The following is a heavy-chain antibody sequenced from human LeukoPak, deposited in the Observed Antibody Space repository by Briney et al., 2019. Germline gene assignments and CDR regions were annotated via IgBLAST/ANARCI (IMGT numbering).Heavy chain of an antibody. V-gene: IGHV1-3*01. CDR1: GYTFTYYA. Sequence: ASVKVSCKASGYTFTYYAMHWVRQAPGQRLEWMGWINAVNGNTKYSQKFQGRVTITMDTSASAAYSELSSLSSEDTTVYSCTGEGMAYYDILTGYYKEYYFDYWGQGTLVTVAS. CDR3: TGEGMAYYDILTGYYKEYYFDY. D-gene: IGHD3-9*01. J-gene: IGHJ4*02. CDR2: INAVNGNT.